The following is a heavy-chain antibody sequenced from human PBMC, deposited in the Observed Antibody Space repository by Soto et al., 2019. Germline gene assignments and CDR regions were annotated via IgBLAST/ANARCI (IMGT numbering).Heavy chain of an antibody. Sequence: PSETLSLTCTVSGDSISSISYYWGWIRQPPGKGLEWIGSIYYSGSTYYNPSLKSRVTISVDTSKNQFSLKLSSVTTADTAVYFCAAGEASSRNLAPYYLDFWGQGTLVTVSS. V-gene: IGHV4-39*07. CDR3: AAGEASSRNLAPYYLDF. CDR2: IYYSGST. CDR1: GDSISSISYY. J-gene: IGHJ4*02. D-gene: IGHD6-13*01.